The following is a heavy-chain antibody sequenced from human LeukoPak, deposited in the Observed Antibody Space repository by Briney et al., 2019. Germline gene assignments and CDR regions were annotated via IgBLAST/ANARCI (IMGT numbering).Heavy chain of an antibody. CDR1: GGSISSSSYH. CDR3: ASEGAAGTFGY. D-gene: IGHD6-13*01. J-gene: IGHJ4*02. V-gene: IGHV4-39*07. Sequence: SETLSLTCTVSGGSISSSSYHWAWLRQPPGKGREWIGSIYYTGSTYYHPSLKSRVTISVDTSKNQFSLKLSSVTAADTAVYYCASEGAAGTFGYWGQGTLVTVSS. CDR2: IYYTGST.